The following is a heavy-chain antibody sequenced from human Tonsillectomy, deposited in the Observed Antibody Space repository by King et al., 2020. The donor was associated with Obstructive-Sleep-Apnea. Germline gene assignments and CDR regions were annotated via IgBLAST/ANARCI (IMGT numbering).Heavy chain of an antibody. CDR1: GFTVSSNY. Sequence: VQLVESGGGLVQPGGSLRLSCAASGFTVSSNYMSWVRQAPGKGLEWVSLIYTGGNTYYADSVKGRFTVSRDNSKNTPYFQMNSLRAEDTAVYYCARVSWVRLMSSYYYGMDVWGQGTTVTVSS. D-gene: IGHD2-8*01. V-gene: IGHV3-66*01. CDR3: ARVSWVRLMSSYYYGMDV. J-gene: IGHJ6*02. CDR2: IYTGGNT.